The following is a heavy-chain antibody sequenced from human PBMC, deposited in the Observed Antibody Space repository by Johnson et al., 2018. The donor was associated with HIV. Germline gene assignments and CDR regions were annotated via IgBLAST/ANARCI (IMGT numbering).Heavy chain of an antibody. V-gene: IGHV3-30*04. D-gene: IGHD3-22*01. J-gene: IGHJ3*02. CDR2: IRYDGSNK. CDR1: GFTFSIYA. Sequence: QVQLMESGGGVVQPGRSLRLSCAASGFTFSIYAMRWVRQAPGKGLEWVAFIRYDGSNKYYADSVKGRFTISRDNAKNSLYLQLNSLRAEDTALYFCSIDRRHYYDSSGYPDYDAFDIWGQGTMVTVSS. CDR3: SIDRRHYYDSSGYPDYDAFDI.